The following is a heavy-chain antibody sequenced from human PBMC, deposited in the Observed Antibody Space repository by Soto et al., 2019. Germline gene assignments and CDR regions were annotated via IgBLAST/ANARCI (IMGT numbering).Heavy chain of an antibody. CDR3: AKGPILGYCSGGSCNGYGMDV. D-gene: IGHD2-15*01. V-gene: IGHV3-23*01. CDR2: ISGSGGST. Sequence: GGSLRLSCAASGFTFSSYAMSWVRQAPGKGLEWVSAISGSGGSTYYADSVKGRFTISRDNSKNTLYLQMNSLRAEDTAVYYCAKGPILGYCSGGSCNGYGMDVWGQGTTVTVSS. CDR1: GFTFSSYA. J-gene: IGHJ6*02.